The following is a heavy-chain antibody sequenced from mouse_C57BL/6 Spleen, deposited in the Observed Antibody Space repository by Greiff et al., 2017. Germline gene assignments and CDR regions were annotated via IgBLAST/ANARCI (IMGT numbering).Heavy chain of an antibody. V-gene: IGHV8-12*01. CDR3: ARMRGYEYDGYFDD. D-gene: IGHD2-4*01. J-gene: IGHJ2*01. Sequence: QVTLKVSGPGILQSSQTLSLTCSSSGFSLSTSGMGVSWIRQPSGKGLEWLAHIYLDDDMRYNPSLKSRPPISKDTSRNQVFLKITSVVTADTATIYGARMRGYEYDGYFDDWGQGTTLTGSS. CDR1: GFSLSTSGMG. CDR2: IYLDDDM.